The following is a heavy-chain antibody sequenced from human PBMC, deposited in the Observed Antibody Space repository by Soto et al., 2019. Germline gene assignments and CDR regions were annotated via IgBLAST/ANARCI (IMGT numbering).Heavy chain of an antibody. CDR1: RFIFSRDW. D-gene: IGHD5-18*01. V-gene: IGHV3-7*01. J-gene: IGHJ4*02. CDR3: ARLDTAMIGACY. Sequence: PGGSLRLSCTASRFIFSRDWMSWVRQAPGKGLEWVAMIKTDGFEKYYVDSVKGRFTISRDNAKNSLYLQMNSLRAEDTALYYCARLDTAMIGACYWGQGTQGTVSS. CDR2: IKTDGFEK.